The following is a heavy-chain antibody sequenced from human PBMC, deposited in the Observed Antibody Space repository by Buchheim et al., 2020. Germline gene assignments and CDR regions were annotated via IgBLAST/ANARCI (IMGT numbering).Heavy chain of an antibody. CDR1: GYSFTSFD. V-gene: IGHV1-8*01. Sequence: QVRLVQSGAEVKKPGASVKVSCKASGYSFTSFDINWVRQATGQGLEWMGGINTATGDTAYAQKFQGRVTLTRDTSITTPYLKLGALTSADTVVYYCARGRGFYFHFYWGQGTL. J-gene: IGHJ4*02. CDR3: ARGRGFYFHFY. D-gene: IGHD2/OR15-2a*01. CDR2: INTATGDT.